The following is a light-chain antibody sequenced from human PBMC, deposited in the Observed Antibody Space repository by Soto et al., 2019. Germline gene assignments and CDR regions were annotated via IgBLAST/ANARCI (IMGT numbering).Light chain of an antibody. V-gene: IGKV3-15*01. J-gene: IGKJ1*01. Sequence: EIMMTQSPATLSVSPGESATLSCRASQSVSNNLAWYQHKPGQAPRLLIYYASTRATGIPARFSGSGSGTEFTLTISSLQSEDFAVYYCQQYGSSPPWTLGQGTKVEIK. CDR1: QSVSNN. CDR2: YAS. CDR3: QQYGSSPPWT.